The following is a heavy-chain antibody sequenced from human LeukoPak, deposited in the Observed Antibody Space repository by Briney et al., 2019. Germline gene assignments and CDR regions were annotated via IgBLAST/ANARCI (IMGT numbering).Heavy chain of an antibody. V-gene: IGHV1-18*01. CDR1: GYTFTSYD. D-gene: IGHD1-26*01. Sequence: ASVKVSCKASGYTFTSYDINWVRQATGQGLEWMGWMNPNSDNTNYAQKLQGRVTMTTDTSTSTAYMELRSLKSDDTAVYYCARDIRRGMQPNFDPWGQGTLVTVSS. CDR2: MNPNSDNT. J-gene: IGHJ5*02. CDR3: ARDIRRGMQPNFDP.